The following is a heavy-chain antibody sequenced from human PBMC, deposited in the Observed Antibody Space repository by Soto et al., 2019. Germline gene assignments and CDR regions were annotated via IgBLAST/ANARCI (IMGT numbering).Heavy chain of an antibody. J-gene: IGHJ5*02. D-gene: IGHD3-10*01. CDR1: GGSFSGYY. CDR2: INHSGST. Sequence: SETLSLTCAVYGGSFSGYYWSWIRQPPGKGLEWIGEINHSGSTNYNSSLKSRVTISVDTSKNQFSLKLSSVTAADTAVYYCARPGRLTMLRGARGCFDPWGQGTLVTVSS. V-gene: IGHV4-34*01. CDR3: ARPGRLTMLRGARGCFDP.